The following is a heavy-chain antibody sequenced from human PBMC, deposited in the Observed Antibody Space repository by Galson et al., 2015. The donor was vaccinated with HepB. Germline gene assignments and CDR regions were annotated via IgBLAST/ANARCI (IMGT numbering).Heavy chain of an antibody. D-gene: IGHD6-19*01. Sequence: QSGAEVKKPGESLRISCKGSGYSFTSYWISWVRQTPGKGLEWMGKIDPSESYINYSPSFQGHVTISADKSISTAYLQWSSLKASDTAMYYCGIMGAVAGYGYWGQGTLVTVSS. J-gene: IGHJ4*02. CDR1: GYSFTSYW. CDR3: GIMGAVAGYGY. CDR2: IDPSESYI. V-gene: IGHV5-10-1*01.